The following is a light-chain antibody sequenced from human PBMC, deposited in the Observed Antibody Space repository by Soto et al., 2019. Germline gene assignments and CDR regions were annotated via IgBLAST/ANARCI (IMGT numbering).Light chain of an antibody. J-gene: IGKJ5*01. CDR3: QQYKNGWT. V-gene: IGKV3-15*01. Sequence: IVMTHSPATLSVSPWERATLSCRASQSVSSNLAWYQQKPGQAPRLLIYGASTRATGIPAKFSGGGSGTEFTLTISSLQSEDFTIYYCQQYKNGWTFGQGTRLEIK. CDR2: GAS. CDR1: QSVSSN.